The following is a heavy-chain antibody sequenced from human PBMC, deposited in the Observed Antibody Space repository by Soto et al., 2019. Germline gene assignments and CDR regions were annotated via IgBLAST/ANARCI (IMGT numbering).Heavy chain of an antibody. CDR3: ARLGVVVAATDY. CDR1: GGSFSGYY. CDR2: INHSGST. J-gene: IGHJ4*02. V-gene: IGHV4-34*01. Sequence: SETLSLTCAVYGGSFSGYYWSWIRQPPGKGLEWIGEINHSGSTNYNPSLKSRVTISVDTSKNQFSLKLSSVTAADTAVYYCARLGVVVAATDYWGQGTLVTVSS. D-gene: IGHD2-15*01.